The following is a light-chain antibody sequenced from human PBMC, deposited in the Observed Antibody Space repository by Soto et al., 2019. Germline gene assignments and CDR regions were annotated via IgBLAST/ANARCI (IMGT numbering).Light chain of an antibody. CDR3: QQYNSYSGT. J-gene: IGKJ1*01. CDR1: QSISSW. V-gene: IGKV1-5*01. Sequence: DIQMTQSPSTLSESVGDIVTITCRASQSISSWLAWYQQKPGKAPKLLIYDASSLESGVPSRFSGSGSGTEFTLTISSLQPDDFATYYCQQYNSYSGTFGQGTKVDIK. CDR2: DAS.